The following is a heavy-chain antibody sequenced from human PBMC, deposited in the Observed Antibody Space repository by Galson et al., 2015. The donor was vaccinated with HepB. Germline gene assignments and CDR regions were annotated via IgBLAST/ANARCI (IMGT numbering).Heavy chain of an antibody. J-gene: IGHJ6*03. D-gene: IGHD2-15*01. V-gene: IGHV1-8*01. CDR2: MNPNSGNT. Sequence: SVKVSCKASGYTFTSYDINWVRQATGQGLEWMGWMNPNSGNTGYAQKFQGRVTMTRNTSISTAYMELSSLRSEDTAVYYCAVAARGYYYYYYMDVWGKGTTVTVSS. CDR1: GYTFTSYD. CDR3: AVAARGYYYYYYMDV.